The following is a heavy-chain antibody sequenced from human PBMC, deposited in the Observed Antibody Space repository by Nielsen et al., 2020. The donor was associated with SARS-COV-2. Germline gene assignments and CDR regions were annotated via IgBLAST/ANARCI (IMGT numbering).Heavy chain of an antibody. V-gene: IGHV3-11*05. CDR3: ARDRWVRDYYYYGIDV. CDR1: GFTFSDYY. J-gene: IGHJ6*02. Sequence: GESLKISCAASGFTFSDYYMSWIRQAPGKGLEWVSYISSSSSYTNYADSVKGRFTISRDNAKNSLYLQMNSLRAEDTAVYYCARDRWVRDYYYYGIDVWGQGITVTVSS. D-gene: IGHD5-12*01. CDR2: ISSSSSYT.